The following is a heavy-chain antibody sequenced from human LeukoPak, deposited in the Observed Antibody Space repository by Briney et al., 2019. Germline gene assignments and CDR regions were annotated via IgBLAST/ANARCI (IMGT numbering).Heavy chain of an antibody. CDR1: GFTFSSYG. CDR2: ISYDESNK. D-gene: IGHD3-22*01. J-gene: IGHJ4*02. Sequence: GGSLRLSCAASGFTFSSYGMRWVRQAPGKGLEWVAVISYDESNKYYADSVKGRFTISRDTSKNTLYLQMNSLGVDDTAVYYCARPRDDSGYYYVASYWGQGTLVTVSS. CDR3: ARPRDDSGYYYVASY. V-gene: IGHV3-30*03.